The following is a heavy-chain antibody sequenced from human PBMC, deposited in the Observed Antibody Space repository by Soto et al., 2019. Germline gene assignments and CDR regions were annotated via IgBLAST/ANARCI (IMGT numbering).Heavy chain of an antibody. J-gene: IGHJ4*02. CDR1: GYTFTSYG. Sequence: QVQLVQSGAEVKKPGASVKVSCKASGYTFTSYGISWVRQAPGQGLEWMGWISANNGNTNYAQKIQGRVTMTTDTSASTAYMELRSVRSDGTAVYYCAGDGRYSGSYGGYYFDYWGQGTLVTVSS. CDR2: ISANNGNT. V-gene: IGHV1-18*01. CDR3: AGDGRYSGSYGGYYFDY. D-gene: IGHD1-26*01.